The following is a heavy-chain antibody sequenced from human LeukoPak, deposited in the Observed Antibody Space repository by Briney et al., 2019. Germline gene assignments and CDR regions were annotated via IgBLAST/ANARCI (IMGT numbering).Heavy chain of an antibody. CDR3: ARVWSYYYDSSGYYVLDY. J-gene: IGHJ4*02. CDR1: GGSISSSSYY. D-gene: IGHD3-22*01. V-gene: IGHV4-39*07. Sequence: SETLSLTCTVSGGSISSSSYYWGWIRQPPGKGLEWIGSIYYSGSTYYNPSLKSRVTISVDTSKNQFSLKLSSVAAADTAVYYCARVWSYYYDSSGYYVLDYWGQGTLVTVSS. CDR2: IYYSGST.